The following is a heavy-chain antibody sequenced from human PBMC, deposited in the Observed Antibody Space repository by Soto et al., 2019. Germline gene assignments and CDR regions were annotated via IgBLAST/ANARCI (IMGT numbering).Heavy chain of an antibody. CDR2: ISSSSSTI. CDR1: GFTFSSYS. Sequence: GGSLRLSCAASGFTFSSYSMNWVRQAPGKGLEWVSYISSSSSTIYYADSVKGRFTITRDNAKNSLYLQMNSLRAEDTAVYYCARDRDGSYGSHYYGMDVWGQGTTVTVSS. CDR3: ARDRDGSYGSHYYGMDV. D-gene: IGHD1-26*01. J-gene: IGHJ6*02. V-gene: IGHV3-48*04.